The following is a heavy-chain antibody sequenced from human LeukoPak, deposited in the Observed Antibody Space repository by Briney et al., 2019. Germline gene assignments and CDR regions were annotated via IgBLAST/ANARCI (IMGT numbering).Heavy chain of an antibody. CDR2: IISGGSAI. Sequence: GGSLRLPCAASGFTFSNYAMTWVRQAPGKGLEWVSSIISGGSAIYYAESVRGRFIMSRDDSKNMVYLQVNSLRVEDTALYYCTKGVAASRSPYCMDVWGKGTTVTVSS. D-gene: IGHD2-2*01. V-gene: IGHV3-23*01. J-gene: IGHJ6*03. CDR1: GFTFSNYA. CDR3: TKGVAASRSPYCMDV.